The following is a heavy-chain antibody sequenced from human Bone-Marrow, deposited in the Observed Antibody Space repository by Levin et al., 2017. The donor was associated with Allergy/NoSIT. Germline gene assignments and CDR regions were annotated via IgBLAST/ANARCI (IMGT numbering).Heavy chain of an antibody. V-gene: IGHV4-38-2*02. CDR1: GYSISSGYY. CDR3: ARDSQYPDYYYYYMDV. D-gene: IGHD4-11*01. J-gene: IGHJ6*03. Sequence: SQTLSLTCAVSGYSISSGYYWGWIRQPPGKGLEWIGSIYHSGSTYYNPSLKSRVTISVDTSKNQFSLKLSSVTAADTAVYYCARDSQYPDYYYYYMDVWGKGTTVTVSS. CDR2: IYHSGST.